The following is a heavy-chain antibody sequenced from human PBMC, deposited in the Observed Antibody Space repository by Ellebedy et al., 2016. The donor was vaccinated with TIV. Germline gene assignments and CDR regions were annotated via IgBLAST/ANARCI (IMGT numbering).Heavy chain of an antibody. CDR2: ISYDGSNK. Sequence: PGGSLRLSCAASGFTFSSYAMHWVRQAPGKGLEWVAVISYDGSNKYYADSVKGRFTISRDNSKNTLDLQMNSLRAEDTAVYYCAKHWELAAEFFDYWGQGTLVTVSS. V-gene: IGHV3-30*04. J-gene: IGHJ4*02. D-gene: IGHD6-13*01. CDR1: GFTFSSYA. CDR3: AKHWELAAEFFDY.